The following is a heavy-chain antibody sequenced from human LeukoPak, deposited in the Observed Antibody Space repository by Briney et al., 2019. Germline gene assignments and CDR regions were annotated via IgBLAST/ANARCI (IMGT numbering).Heavy chain of an antibody. CDR3: ARVGRAVAGRNDAFDI. CDR1: GFTFSSYG. J-gene: IGHJ3*02. Sequence: GGSLRLSCAASGFTFSSYGMHWVRQAPGRGLEWVAFIRYDGSNKYYADSVKGRFTISRDNSKNTLYLQMNSLRAEDTAVYYCARVGRAVAGRNDAFDIWGQGTMVTVSS. V-gene: IGHV3-30*02. CDR2: IRYDGSNK. D-gene: IGHD6-19*01.